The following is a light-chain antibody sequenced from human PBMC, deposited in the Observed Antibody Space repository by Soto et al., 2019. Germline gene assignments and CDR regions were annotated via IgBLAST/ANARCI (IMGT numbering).Light chain of an antibody. CDR3: QQYINWLT. CDR1: QSVSSN. Sequence: EIVMTQSPATLSVSPGERATLSCRASQSVSSNLAWYQQKPGQAPRLLIYGASTRATSIPARFSGSGSATEFTLTISSLQSEDFVVYYCQQYINWLTFGGGTKVEIK. CDR2: GAS. V-gene: IGKV3-15*01. J-gene: IGKJ4*01.